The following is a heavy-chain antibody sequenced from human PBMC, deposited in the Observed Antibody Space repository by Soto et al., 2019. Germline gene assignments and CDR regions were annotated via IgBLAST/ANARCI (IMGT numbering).Heavy chain of an antibody. CDR3: ATDGTTVTTTSSAFDI. V-gene: IGHV3-53*04. CDR1: GFTVSSNY. J-gene: IGHJ3*02. CDR2: IYSGGST. Sequence: GGSLRLSCAASGFTVSSNYMSWVRQAPGKGLEWVSVIYSGGSTYYADSVKGRFTISRHNSKNTLYLQMNSLRAEDTAVYYCATDGTTVTTTSSAFDIWGQGTMVTVSS. D-gene: IGHD4-17*01.